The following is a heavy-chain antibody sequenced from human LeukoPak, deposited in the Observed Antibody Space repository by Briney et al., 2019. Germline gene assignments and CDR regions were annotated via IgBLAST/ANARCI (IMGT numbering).Heavy chain of an antibody. Sequence: PGGSLRLSCAASGLTFSSYGMSWVRQAPGKGLEWVSAISGSGGSTYYADSVKGRFTISRDNSKNALYLQMNGLRAEDTAVYYCARKDSSDAFDIWGQGTMVTVSS. CDR3: ARKDSSDAFDI. J-gene: IGHJ3*02. D-gene: IGHD3-22*01. V-gene: IGHV3-23*01. CDR2: ISGSGGST. CDR1: GLTFSSYG.